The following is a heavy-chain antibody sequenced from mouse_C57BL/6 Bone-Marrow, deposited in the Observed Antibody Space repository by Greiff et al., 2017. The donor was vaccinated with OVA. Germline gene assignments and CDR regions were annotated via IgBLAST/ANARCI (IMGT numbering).Heavy chain of an antibody. J-gene: IGHJ4*01. CDR2: IWSGGST. CDR3: ARRGRGWAFYYAMDY. D-gene: IGHD3-3*01. Sequence: QVQLKESGPGLVQPSQSLSITCTVSGFSLTSYGVHWVRQSPGKGLEWLGVIWSGGSTDYNAAFISRLSISKDNSKSQVFFKMNSLQADDTAIYYCARRGRGWAFYYAMDYWGQGTSVTVSS. CDR1: GFSLTSYG. V-gene: IGHV2-2*01.